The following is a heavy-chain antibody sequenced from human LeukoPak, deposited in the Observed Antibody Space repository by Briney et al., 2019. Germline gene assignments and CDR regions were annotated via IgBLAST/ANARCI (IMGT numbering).Heavy chain of an antibody. Sequence: SVKVSCKAFGGTFRSNAISWVRQAPGQGLEWMGGITPILGTANYAQKFQGRVTITAVESMSTAYMELSSLRSEDTAVYYCARGWLAETTVVTPYNYWGQGTLVTVSS. CDR2: ITPILGTA. CDR1: GGTFRSNA. CDR3: ARGWLAETTVVTPYNY. D-gene: IGHD4-23*01. V-gene: IGHV1-69*01. J-gene: IGHJ4*02.